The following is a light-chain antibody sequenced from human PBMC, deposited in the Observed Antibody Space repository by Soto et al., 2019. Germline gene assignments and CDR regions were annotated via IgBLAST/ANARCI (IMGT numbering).Light chain of an antibody. Sequence: DIGMTESPLSLPDTPGEQTSISCRPSQSLLLSNGYIYLDWYLQMPGQSPQLLIYLGSNRASGVPDSFSVSGSGTDFTLIISRVEAEDVGIYYCMQALQNPLTFGGGTKV. J-gene: IGKJ4*01. V-gene: IGKV2-28*01. CDR3: MQALQNPLT. CDR1: QSLLLSNGYIY. CDR2: LGS.